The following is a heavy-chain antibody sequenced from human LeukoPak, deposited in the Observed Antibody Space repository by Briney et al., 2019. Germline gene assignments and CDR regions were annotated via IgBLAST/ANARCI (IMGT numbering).Heavy chain of an antibody. J-gene: IGHJ4*02. CDR1: GFTFSSYE. V-gene: IGHV3-48*03. CDR3: ARNRYGGYDFGFDY. D-gene: IGHD5-12*01. CDR2: ISTNGVTI. Sequence: PGGSLRLSCAASGFTFSSYEMDWVRQAPGKGLEWISYISTNGVTIYYADSVKGRFTISRDNAKNSLYLQMNSLRAEDTAVYYCARNRYGGYDFGFDYWGQGTPVTVSS.